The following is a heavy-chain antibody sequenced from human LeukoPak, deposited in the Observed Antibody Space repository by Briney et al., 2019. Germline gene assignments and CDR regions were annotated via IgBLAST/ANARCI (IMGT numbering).Heavy chain of an antibody. V-gene: IGHV1-8*01. Sequence: GASVKVSCKASGYTFTSYDINWVRQAPGQGLEWMGWMNPNSGNTDYAQKFQGRVTMTRNTSISTAYMELSSLRSEDTAVYYCARVASDYYDSSGYPDYWGQGTLVTVSS. J-gene: IGHJ4*02. CDR2: MNPNSGNT. CDR3: ARVASDYYDSSGYPDY. D-gene: IGHD3-22*01. CDR1: GYTFTSYD.